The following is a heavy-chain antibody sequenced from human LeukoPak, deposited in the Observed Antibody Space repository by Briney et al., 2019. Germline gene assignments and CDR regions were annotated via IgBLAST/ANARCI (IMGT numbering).Heavy chain of an antibody. CDR1: GDSVSSNSAA. CDR3: ARAVSLSGYDSTPFDY. V-gene: IGHV6-1*01. CDR2: TYYRSKWYN. J-gene: IGHJ4*02. Sequence: SQTLSLTCAISGDSVSSNSAAWNWIRQSPSRGLEWLGRTYYRSKWYNDYAASVKSRITINPDTSKSQFSLQLNSVTPEDTAVNYCARAVSLSGYDSTPFDYWGQGTLVTVAS. D-gene: IGHD5-12*01.